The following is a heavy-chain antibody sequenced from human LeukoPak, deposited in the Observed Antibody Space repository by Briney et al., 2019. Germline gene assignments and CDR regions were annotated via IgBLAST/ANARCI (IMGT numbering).Heavy chain of an antibody. CDR3: ARVGTMYYFDH. CDR1: GGSFSIYY. CDR2: INHSGST. Sequence: SETLSLTCAVYGGSFSIYYWSWIRQPPGKGLEWIGEINHSGSTNYNPSLKSRVTISVDTSENQFSLRLTSITAADTAVYYCARVGTMYYFDHWGQGTLVTVSS. V-gene: IGHV4-34*01. D-gene: IGHD3-10*02. J-gene: IGHJ4*02.